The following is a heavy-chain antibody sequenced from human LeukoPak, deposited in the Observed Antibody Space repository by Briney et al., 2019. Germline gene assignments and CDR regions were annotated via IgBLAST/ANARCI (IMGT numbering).Heavy chain of an antibody. V-gene: IGHV4-59*09. J-gene: IGHJ6*02. CDR2: SGST. CDR3: ARGSTVTTDSEYYYYGMDV. Sequence: SGSTNYNPSLKSRVTISVDTSKNQFSLKLSSVTAADTAVYYCARGSTVTTDSEYYYYGMDVWGQGTTVTVSS. D-gene: IGHD4-17*01.